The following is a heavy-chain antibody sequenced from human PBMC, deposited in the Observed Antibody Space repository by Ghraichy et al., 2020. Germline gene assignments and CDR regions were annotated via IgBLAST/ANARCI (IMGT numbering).Heavy chain of an antibody. V-gene: IGHV3-7*01. CDR2: IKQDGSEK. D-gene: IGHD5-24*01. J-gene: IGHJ3*02. CDR3: ARELSYRDGYNSGAFDI. Sequence: GESLNISCAASGFTFSSYWMSWVRQAPGKGLEWVANIKQDGSEKYYVDSVKGRFTISRDNAKNSLYLQMNSLRAEDTAVYYCARELSYRDGYNSGAFDIWGQGTMVTVSS. CDR1: GFTFSSYW.